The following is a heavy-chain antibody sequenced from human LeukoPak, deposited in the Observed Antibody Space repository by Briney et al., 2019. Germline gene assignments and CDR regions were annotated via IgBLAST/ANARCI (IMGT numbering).Heavy chain of an antibody. D-gene: IGHD2-15*01. CDR1: GFTFSSYS. J-gene: IGHJ5*02. CDR2: ISSSTI. V-gene: IGHV3-48*01. CDR3: ARGVVVVVAATYNWFDP. Sequence: GGSLRLSCAASGFTFSSYSMNWVRQAPGKGLEWVSYISSSTIYYADSVKGRFTISRDNAKNSLYLQMNSLRAEDTAVYYCARGVVVVVAATYNWFDPWGQGTLVTVSS.